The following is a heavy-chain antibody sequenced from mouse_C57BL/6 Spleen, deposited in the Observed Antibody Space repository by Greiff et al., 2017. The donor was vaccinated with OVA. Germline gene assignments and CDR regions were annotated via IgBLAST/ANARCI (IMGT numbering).Heavy chain of an antibody. J-gene: IGHJ1*03. V-gene: IGHV8-12*01. CDR2: IYCDDDK. CDR3: ARRARTGTGYFDV. D-gene: IGHD4-1*01. Sequence: QVTLKVSGPGILQSSQTLSLSCSFSGFSLSTSGMGVSWLRQPSGKGLEWLAHIYCDDDKRYNPSMKSRLTISKDTSSNQVFLKITSVDTADTATYYCARRARTGTGYFDVWGTGTTVTVSS. CDR1: GFSLSTSGMG.